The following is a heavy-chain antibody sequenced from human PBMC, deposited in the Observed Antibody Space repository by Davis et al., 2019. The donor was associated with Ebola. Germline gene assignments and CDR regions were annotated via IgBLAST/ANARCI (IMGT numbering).Heavy chain of an antibody. CDR3: TFGLSVDY. Sequence: GESLKISCAASGFTFSGSAMHWVRQASGKGLEWVGRIRSKANSYATPYAASVKGRFTISRDDSKNTAHLQMNSLKTEDTAVYYCTFGLSVDYWGQGTLVTVSS. J-gene: IGHJ4*02. V-gene: IGHV3-73*01. D-gene: IGHD3-10*01. CDR1: GFTFSGSA. CDR2: IRSKANSYAT.